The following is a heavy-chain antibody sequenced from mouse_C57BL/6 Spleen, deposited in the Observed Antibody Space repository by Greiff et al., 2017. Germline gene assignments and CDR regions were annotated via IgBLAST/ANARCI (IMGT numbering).Heavy chain of an antibody. CDR2: ISSGSSTI. V-gene: IGHV5-17*01. CDR1: GFTFSDYG. CDR3: AREWDVGY. Sequence: EVHVVESGGGLVKPGGSLKLSCAASGFTFSDYGMHWVRQAPEKGLEWVAYISSGSSTIYYADTVKGRFTISRDNAKNTLFLQMTSLRSEDTAMYYCAREWDVGYWGQGTTLTVSS. J-gene: IGHJ2*01. D-gene: IGHD4-1*01.